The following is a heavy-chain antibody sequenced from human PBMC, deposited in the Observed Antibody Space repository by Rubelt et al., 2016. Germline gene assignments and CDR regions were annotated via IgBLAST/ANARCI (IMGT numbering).Heavy chain of an antibody. Sequence: QVQVVQSGAEVEKPGASVKVSCKASGYTFSNYYMHWVRQAPGQGLEWMGIINPSGGSTNYAQKFQGRVTMTRDKSTSTVYMELSSRRSEDTAVYYCARGSGGSGSYYDYGMDVWGQGTTVTVSS. CDR1: GYTFSNYY. CDR3: ARGSGGSGSYYDYGMDV. V-gene: IGHV1-46*01. D-gene: IGHD3-10*01. J-gene: IGHJ6*02. CDR2: INPSGGST.